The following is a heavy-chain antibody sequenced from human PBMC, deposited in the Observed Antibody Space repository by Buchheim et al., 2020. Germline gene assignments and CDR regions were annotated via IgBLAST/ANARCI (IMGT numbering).Heavy chain of an antibody. J-gene: IGHJ5*02. V-gene: IGHV3-30*03. Sequence: QVQLVKSGGGVVQPGTSLRLSCVVSGFTFSSSGMHWVRQAPGKGLEWVAVISYDGTYEAYADSVKGRFTSSRDNAKKTLYLKMNSLGVEDAGVYYCARERTGYDSSWFGPWGQGT. CDR3: ARERTGYDSSWFGP. D-gene: IGHD1-14*01. CDR2: ISYDGTYE. CDR1: GFTFSSSG.